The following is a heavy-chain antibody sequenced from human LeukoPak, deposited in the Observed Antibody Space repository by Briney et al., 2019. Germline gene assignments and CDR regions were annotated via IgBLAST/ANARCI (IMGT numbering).Heavy chain of an antibody. D-gene: IGHD6-13*01. CDR2: IYYSGST. J-gene: IGHJ5*02. V-gene: IGHV4-59*08. Sequence: SETLSLTCTVSGGSISSYYWSWIRQPPGKGLEWIGYIYYSGSTNYNPSLKSRVTISVDTSKNQFSLKLSSVTAADTAVYYCARRKRIAAAGLDPWGQGTLVTVSS. CDR1: GGSISSYY. CDR3: ARRKRIAAAGLDP.